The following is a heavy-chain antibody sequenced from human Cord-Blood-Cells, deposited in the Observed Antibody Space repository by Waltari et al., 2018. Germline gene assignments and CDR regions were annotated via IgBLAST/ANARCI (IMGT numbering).Heavy chain of an antibody. V-gene: IGHV1-69*09. CDR1: GGTFSSYA. Sequence: QVQLVQSGAEVKKPGSSVKVSCKASGGTFSSYAISWVRQTPGQGLEWMGRIIPILGIANYAQKFQGRVTITADKSTSTAYMELSSLRSEDTAVYYCARPRVRFLEWLFDYWGQGTLVTVSS. CDR3: ARPRVRFLEWLFDY. J-gene: IGHJ4*02. CDR2: IIPILGIA. D-gene: IGHD3-3*01.